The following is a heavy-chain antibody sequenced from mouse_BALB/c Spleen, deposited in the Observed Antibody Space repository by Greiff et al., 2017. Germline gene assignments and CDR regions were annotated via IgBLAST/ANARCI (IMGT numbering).Heavy chain of an antibody. J-gene: IGHJ3*01. CDR2: IYPGNSDT. D-gene: IGHD2-4*01. V-gene: IGHV1-5*01. CDR1: GYSFTSYW. CDR3: TRSDDYDGDWFAY. Sequence: VQLKESGTVLARPGASVKMSCKASGYSFTSYWMHWVKQRPGQGLGWIGAIYPGNSDTSYNQKFKGKAKLTAVTSASTAYMELSSLTNEDSAVYYCTRSDDYDGDWFAYWGQGTLVTVSA.